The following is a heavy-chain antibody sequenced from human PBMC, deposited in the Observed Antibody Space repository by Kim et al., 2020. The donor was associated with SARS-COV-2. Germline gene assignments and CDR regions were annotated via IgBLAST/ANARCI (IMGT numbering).Heavy chain of an antibody. Sequence: SETLSLTCVVSGGSISSSNWWSWVRQPPGKGLEWIGEIFHTGSTYYNPSLKSRVTISVDKSQNQFSLKLRSVTAADTAVYYCAREKIVDGITLINYWGQG. CDR1: GGSISSSNW. V-gene: IGHV4-4*02. J-gene: IGHJ4*02. CDR3: AREKIVDGITLINY. D-gene: IGHD1-26*01. CDR2: IFHTGST.